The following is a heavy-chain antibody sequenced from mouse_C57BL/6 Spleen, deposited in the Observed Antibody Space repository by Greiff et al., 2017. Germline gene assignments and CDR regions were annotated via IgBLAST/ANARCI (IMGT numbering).Heavy chain of an antibody. D-gene: IGHD1-1*01. CDR3: ARGYYGSSPYFDY. CDR1: GYSFTDYN. J-gene: IGHJ2*01. Sequence: VQLQQSGPELVKPGASVKISCKASGYSFTDYNMNWVKQSNGKSLEWIGVINPNYGTTSYNQKFKGKGTLTVDQSSRTAYMQLNSLTSEDSAVYYCARGYYGSSPYFDYWGQGTTLTVSS. CDR2: INPNYGTT. V-gene: IGHV1-39*01.